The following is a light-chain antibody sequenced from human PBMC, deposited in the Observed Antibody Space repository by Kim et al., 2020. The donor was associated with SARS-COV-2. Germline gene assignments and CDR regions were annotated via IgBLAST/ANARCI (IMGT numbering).Light chain of an antibody. Sequence: SASVGDRVTITCQASQDISNYLNWYQQKPGKAPKFLIYDASNLETGVPSRFSGSGSGTDFTFTISSLQPEDIGTYYCQQYDNLPTFGGGTKVEIK. V-gene: IGKV1-33*01. CDR2: DAS. CDR1: QDISNY. J-gene: IGKJ4*01. CDR3: QQYDNLPT.